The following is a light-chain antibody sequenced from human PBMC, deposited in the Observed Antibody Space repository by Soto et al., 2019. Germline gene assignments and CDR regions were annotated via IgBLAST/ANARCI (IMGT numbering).Light chain of an antibody. V-gene: IGKV3D-20*02. CDR1: QSVSSSY. CDR3: QQRSYWSSRKA. Sequence: EIVLTQSPGTLSLSPGERATLSCRASQSVSSSYLAWYQQKPGQAPRLLIYRASSRATGIPDRFRGSGSGTEFTLAISSLEPEDYAVYNCQQRSYWSSRKAFGQGTRLDMK. J-gene: IGKJ5*01. CDR2: RAS.